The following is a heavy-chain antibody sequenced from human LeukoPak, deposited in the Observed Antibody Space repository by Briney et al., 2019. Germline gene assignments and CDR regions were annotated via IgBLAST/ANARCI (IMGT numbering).Heavy chain of an antibody. CDR3: ARDPSGSYDH. CDR1: GYTFTDNY. D-gene: IGHD1-26*01. J-gene: IGHJ5*02. V-gene: IGHV1-2*02. CDR2: IDPKSGVT. Sequence: ASVKVSCKTSGYTFTDNYLHWVRQAPGQGLECMGWIDPKSGVTSYAKKFLGRVTMTRDTSINTVYMELTRLTSDDTAVYYCARDPSGSYDHWGQGSPVTVSS.